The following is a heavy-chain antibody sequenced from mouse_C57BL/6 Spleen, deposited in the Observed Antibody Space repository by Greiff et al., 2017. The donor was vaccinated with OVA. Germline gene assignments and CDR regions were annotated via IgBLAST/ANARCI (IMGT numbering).Heavy chain of an antibody. CDR1: GFNIKDCY. CDR3: TPHIATVEVAMDY. J-gene: IGHJ4*01. CDR2: IDPEDGDT. Sequence: VQLQQSGAELVRPGASVKLSCTASGFNIKDCYMHWVKQRPEQGLEWIGRIDPEDGDTEYAPKFHGKATMTADTSSNTAYLQLSSLTSEDTAVYYCTPHIATVEVAMDYWGQGTSVTVSS. V-gene: IGHV14-1*01. D-gene: IGHD1-1*01.